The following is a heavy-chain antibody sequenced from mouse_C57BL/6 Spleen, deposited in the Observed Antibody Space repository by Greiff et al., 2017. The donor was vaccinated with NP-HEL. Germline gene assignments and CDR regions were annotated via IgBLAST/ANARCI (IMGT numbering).Heavy chain of an antibody. CDR3: ARRSYAMDY. V-gene: IGHV1-26*01. CDR1: GYTFTDYY. Sequence: EVQLQQSGPELVKPGASVKISCKASGYTFTDYYMNWVKQSHGKSLEWIGDINPNNGGTSYNQKFKGKATLTVDKSSSTAYMERRSLTSYDSAVYYCARRSYAMDYWGQGTSVTVSS. CDR2: INPNNGGT. J-gene: IGHJ4*01.